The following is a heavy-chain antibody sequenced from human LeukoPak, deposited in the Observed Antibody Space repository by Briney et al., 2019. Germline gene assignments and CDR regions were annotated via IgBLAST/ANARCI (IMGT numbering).Heavy chain of an antibody. Sequence: MPSETLSLTCSVSGGSISSSSYYCGWSRQPPGKGLECIGSSYYMVCTYYNPFLKSRVAMSIDTSKNQFSLKVSAVTAADTGVYYCSRHFGAVAGTFDYWGQGTLVTVSS. CDR2: SYYMVCT. CDR3: SRHFGAVAGTFDY. J-gene: IGHJ4*02. CDR1: GGSISSSSYY. D-gene: IGHD6-19*01. V-gene: IGHV4-39*01.